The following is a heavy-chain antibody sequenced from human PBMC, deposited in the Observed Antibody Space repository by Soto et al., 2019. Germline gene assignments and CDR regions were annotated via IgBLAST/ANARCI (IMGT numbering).Heavy chain of an antibody. J-gene: IGHJ4*02. CDR2: VDGEGSGT. V-gene: IGHV3-74*01. D-gene: IGHD3-22*01. Sequence: EVQLVESGGGLVQPGGSLRLSCAASGFTFTNYWMHWVRHAPGKGLQWVARVDGEGSGTSYADSVKGRFTISRDNAKNSLSLHRNILRADDTAVYYCGIVFEHWGWGNLVTVSS. CDR3: GIVFEH. CDR1: GFTFTNYW.